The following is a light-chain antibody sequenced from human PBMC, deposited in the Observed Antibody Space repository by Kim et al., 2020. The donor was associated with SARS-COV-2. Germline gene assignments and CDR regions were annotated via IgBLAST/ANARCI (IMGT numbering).Light chain of an antibody. CDR1: VLTKKY. V-gene: IGLV3-27*01. CDR3: YSYTAAGEPV. J-gene: IGLJ3*02. Sequence: VAPGQTARITCSGDVLTKKYARWFQQKPGQAPVLVIYNDTERPSGIPERFSGSSSGSTVTLTISGAQVGDEGDYYCYSYTAAGEPVLGGGTQLTVL. CDR2: NDT.